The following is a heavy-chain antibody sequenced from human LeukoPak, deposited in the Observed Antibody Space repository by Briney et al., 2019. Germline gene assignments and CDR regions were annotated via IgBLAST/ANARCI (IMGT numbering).Heavy chain of an antibody. J-gene: IGHJ4*02. CDR2: ISSSSSTI. D-gene: IGHD5-12*01. CDR3: ARDSEYIVATISYFDY. CDR1: GFTFSRYS. Sequence: GGSLRLSCATSGFTFSRYSMNWVRQAPGKGLEWVSYISSSSSTIYYADSVKGRFTISRDNAKNSLYLQMNSLRAEDTAVYYCARDSEYIVATISYFDYWGQGTLVTVSS. V-gene: IGHV3-48*04.